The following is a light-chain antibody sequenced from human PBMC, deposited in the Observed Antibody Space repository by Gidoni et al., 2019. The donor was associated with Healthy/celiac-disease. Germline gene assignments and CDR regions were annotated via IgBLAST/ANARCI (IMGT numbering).Light chain of an antibody. CDR3: QQSYSTPFT. J-gene: IGKJ5*01. Sequence: DIHMTQPPSSLSASVGDRVTITCRASQSISSYLNWYQQKPGKAPKLLIDAASSLQSGVPSRFSGSGSGTDFTLTISSLQPEDFATYYCQQSYSTPFTFGQGTRLEIK. CDR2: AAS. V-gene: IGKV1-39*01. CDR1: QSISSY.